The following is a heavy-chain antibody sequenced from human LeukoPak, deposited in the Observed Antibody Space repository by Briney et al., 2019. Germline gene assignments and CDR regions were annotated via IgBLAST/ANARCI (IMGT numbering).Heavy chain of an antibody. D-gene: IGHD3-22*01. Sequence: ASVKASCKASGYTFTGYYMHWVRQAPGQGLEWMGWINPNSGGTNYAQKFQGRVTMTRDTSISTAYMELSRLRSDDTAVYYCARGVYYDSSGYYIKPYFDYWGQGTLVTVSS. CDR2: INPNSGGT. J-gene: IGHJ4*02. CDR3: ARGVYYDSSGYYIKPYFDY. V-gene: IGHV1-2*02. CDR1: GYTFTGYY.